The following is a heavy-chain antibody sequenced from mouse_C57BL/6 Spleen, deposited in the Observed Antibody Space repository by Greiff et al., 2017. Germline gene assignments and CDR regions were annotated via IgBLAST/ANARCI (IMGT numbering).Heavy chain of an antibody. CDR3: AREYGGNYFGV. Sequence: VVESGAELVRPGSSVKLSCTDSYFAFMASAMHRVQQRPGHGLEWIGSFTIDSDATEYSENFKGKATLTANTSSSTAYMELSSLTSEDSAVYYCAREYGGNYFGVWGTGTTVTVSS. D-gene: IGHD1-1*01. CDR2: FTIDSDAT. J-gene: IGHJ1*03. CDR1: YFAFMASA. V-gene: IGHV1-49*01.